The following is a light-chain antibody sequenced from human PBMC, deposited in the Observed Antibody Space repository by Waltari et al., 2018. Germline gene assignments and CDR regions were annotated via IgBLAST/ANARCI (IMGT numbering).Light chain of an antibody. CDR2: GNS. V-gene: IGLV1-40*01. J-gene: IGLJ1*01. CDR3: QSYDSSLSRYV. CDR1: SSNIGANYD. Sequence: QSVLTQPPSVSGAPGQRVTISCTGSSSNIGANYDVPWYHQVPGTAPNPLIYGNSNRPSGVPDRFSASKSGTSASLAITGLQADDEADYYCQSYDSSLSRYVFGSGTEVTVL.